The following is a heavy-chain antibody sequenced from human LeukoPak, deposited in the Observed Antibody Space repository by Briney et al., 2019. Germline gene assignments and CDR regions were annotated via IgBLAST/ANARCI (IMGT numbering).Heavy chain of an antibody. V-gene: IGHV3-21*01. Sequence: GGSLRLSCVASGFTFSIYTMNWVRQAPGKGVEWLSSISSSSSNIYNADSVRGRFTISRDNAKNSLYLRMNSLRAEDTAVYYCARVAGYCDSTSNCYSDYWGQGTLVTVSS. CDR3: ARVAGYCDSTSNCYSDY. CDR1: GFTFSIYT. CDR2: ISSSSSNI. J-gene: IGHJ4*02. D-gene: IGHD2-2*01.